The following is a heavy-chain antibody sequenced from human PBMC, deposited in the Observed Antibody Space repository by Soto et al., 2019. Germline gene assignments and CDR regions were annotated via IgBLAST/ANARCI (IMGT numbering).Heavy chain of an antibody. D-gene: IGHD1-1*01. CDR1: GFICSSYD. CDR3: AKATATSGGAFEI. V-gene: IGHV3-23*01. CDR2: ILVGGST. Sequence: GGSLRLSCAVSGFICSSYDMSWVRQAPGKGLEWVSTILVGGSTHYENSVKGRFTISRDTSKNTVYLQMNSLTAGDTAFYYCAKATATSGGAFEIYGQGTMVTVSS. J-gene: IGHJ3*02.